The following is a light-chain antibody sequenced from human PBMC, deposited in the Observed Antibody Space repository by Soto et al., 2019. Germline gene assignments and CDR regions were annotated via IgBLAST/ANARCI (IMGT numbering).Light chain of an antibody. V-gene: IGKV1-33*01. CDR1: QDISNY. Sequence: DIQLTQSPSSLPASVGDRVTITCQASQDISNYLNWYQQKPGKAPELLINDASNLEMGVRSRFSGVGSGTDFTFTISSLQPEDIATYFCQQYDSLPITFGQGTRLEIK. CDR3: QQYDSLPIT. J-gene: IGKJ5*01. CDR2: DAS.